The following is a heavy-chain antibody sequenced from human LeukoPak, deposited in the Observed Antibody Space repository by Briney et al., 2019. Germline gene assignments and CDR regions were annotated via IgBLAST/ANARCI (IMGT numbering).Heavy chain of an antibody. J-gene: IGHJ3*02. CDR3: ARTITMARVDI. CDR1: GFIVSSNY. Sequence: GGSLRLSCAASGFIVSSNYMNWVRQAPGKGLEWVSVIYTDGSTYYADSVKGRFTISRDNSKNTLHLQMNSLRAEDTAICYCARTITMARVDIWGQGTMVTISS. D-gene: IGHD3-10*01. CDR2: IYTDGST. V-gene: IGHV3-53*01.